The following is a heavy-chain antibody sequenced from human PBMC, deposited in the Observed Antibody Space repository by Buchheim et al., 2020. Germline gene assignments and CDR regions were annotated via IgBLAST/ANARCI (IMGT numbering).Heavy chain of an antibody. V-gene: IGHV3-23*01. CDR1: GLSFSSHA. D-gene: IGHD4-11*01. Sequence: EVQLLESGGGLVQPGGSLRLSCAASGLSFSSHAMSWVRQAPGKGLEWVSGISGSGSTTYYADSVQGRLTISRDNSKNTLYLQMNSLRVEDTAVYYCAKYLYSNSYYGMDVWGQGTT. CDR2: ISGSGSTT. CDR3: AKYLYSNSYYGMDV. J-gene: IGHJ6*02.